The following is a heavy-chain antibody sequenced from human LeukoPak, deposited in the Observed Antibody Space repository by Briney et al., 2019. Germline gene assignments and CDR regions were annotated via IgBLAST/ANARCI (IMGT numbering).Heavy chain of an antibody. Sequence: PGGSLRLSCAASGFTFSSYGMHWVRQAPGKGLEYVSAISSNGGSTYYANSVKGRFTISRDNSKNTLYLQMGSLRAEDMAVYYCARLYSSGWYSFFDYWGQGTLVTVSS. D-gene: IGHD6-19*01. CDR3: ARLYSSGWYSFFDY. CDR2: ISSNGGST. V-gene: IGHV3-64*01. J-gene: IGHJ4*02. CDR1: GFTFSSYG.